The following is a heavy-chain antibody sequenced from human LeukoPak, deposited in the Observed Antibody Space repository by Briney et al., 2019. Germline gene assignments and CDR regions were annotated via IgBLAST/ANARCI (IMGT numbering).Heavy chain of an antibody. CDR3: ARDYDGYCSSTSCYHDWFDP. J-gene: IGHJ5*02. CDR2: IYYSGST. CDR1: GGSISSYY. V-gene: IGHV4-59*01. Sequence: SETLSLTCTVSGGSISSYYWSWIRQPPGKGLEWIGYIYYSGSTNYNPSLKSRVTISVHTSKNQFSLKLSSVTAADTAVYYCARDYDGYCSSTSCYHDWFDPWGQGTLVTVSS. D-gene: IGHD2-2*03.